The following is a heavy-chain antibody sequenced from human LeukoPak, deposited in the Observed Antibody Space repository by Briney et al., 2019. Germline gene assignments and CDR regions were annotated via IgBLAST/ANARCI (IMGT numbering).Heavy chain of an antibody. Sequence: GRSLRLSCAASGFTFSSYALHWVRQTPGKGLEWVTVISYDGSNKYYADSVKGRFTISRDNAQTSLYLQMNSLRAEDSAVYYCARQYYDFWSGFYTADYYFDYWGRGTLVTVSS. V-gene: IGHV3-30-3*01. CDR1: GFTFSSYA. J-gene: IGHJ4*02. D-gene: IGHD3-3*01. CDR2: ISYDGSNK. CDR3: ARQYYDFWSGFYTADYYFDY.